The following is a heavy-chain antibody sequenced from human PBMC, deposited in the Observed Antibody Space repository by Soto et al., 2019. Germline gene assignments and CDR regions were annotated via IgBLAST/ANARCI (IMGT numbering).Heavy chain of an antibody. J-gene: IGHJ6*02. CDR2: INPNSGDT. D-gene: IGHD1-26*01. Sequence: ASVKVSCKASGYTFTGYYVHWVRQAPGQGLEWMGWINPNSGDTYLAQRFQGRVTMNRDTSIGTAYMELRGLTSDDTAEYYCAKGGAIVAAGTRVYLYNAMDVWGQGTPVTVYS. CDR3: AKGGAIVAAGTRVYLYNAMDV. V-gene: IGHV1-2*02. CDR1: GYTFTGYY.